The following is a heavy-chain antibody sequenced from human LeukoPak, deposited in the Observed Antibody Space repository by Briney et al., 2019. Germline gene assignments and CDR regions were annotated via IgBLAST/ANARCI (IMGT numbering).Heavy chain of an antibody. CDR3: ARSPEAYDSCGCDY. Sequence: LSQTLSLTCAISGDSVSSNSAAWNWIRQSPSRGLEWLGRTYYRSKWYNDYAVSVKSRITINPDTSKNQFSLQLKSVTPEDTAVYYCARSPEAYDSCGCDYWGQGALVTVSS. J-gene: IGHJ4*02. V-gene: IGHV6-1*01. CDR2: TYYRSKWYN. D-gene: IGHD3-22*01. CDR1: GDSVSSNSAA.